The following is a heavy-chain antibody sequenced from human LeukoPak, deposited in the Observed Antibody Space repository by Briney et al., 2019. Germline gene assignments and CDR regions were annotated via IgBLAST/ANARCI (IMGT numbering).Heavy chain of an antibody. D-gene: IGHD4-17*01. V-gene: IGHV1-24*01. CDR3: ARDRGDDKNWFDP. Sequence: ASVKVSCKVSGYTLTELSMHWVRQAPGKGLEWMGGFDPEDGEAIYAQKFQGRVTMTEDTSTDTAYMELRSLRSDDTAVYYCARDRGDDKNWFDPWGQGTLVTVSS. J-gene: IGHJ5*02. CDR1: GYTLTELS. CDR2: FDPEDGEA.